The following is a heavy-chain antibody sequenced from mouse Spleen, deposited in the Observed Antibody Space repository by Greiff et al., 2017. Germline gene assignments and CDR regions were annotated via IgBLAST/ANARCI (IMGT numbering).Heavy chain of an antibody. D-gene: IGHD4-1*02. J-gene: IGHJ2*01. V-gene: IGHV5-6-4*01. CDR1: GFTFSSYY. Sequence: EVKLMESGGGLVKLGGSLKLSCAASGFTFSSYYMSWVRQTPEKRLEWVATISSGGGSTYYPDSVKGRFTISRDNAKNTLYLQMSSLNSEDTAVYYCARDPPTGMDYWGQGTTLTVSS. CDR2: ISSGGGST. CDR3: ARDPPTGMDY.